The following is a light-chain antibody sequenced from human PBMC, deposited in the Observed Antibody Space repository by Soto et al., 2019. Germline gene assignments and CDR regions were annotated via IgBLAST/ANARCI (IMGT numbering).Light chain of an antibody. CDR3: LQDYTYPYT. CDR1: QAIRND. Sequence: AIQMTQSPSSLSASVGDRVTITCRASQAIRNDLGWYQQTPGRAPKLLIFAVSHLESGVPSRFSGSGSGSDFSITISSLQPEDFATYYCLQDYTYPYTFGQGTKLEIK. CDR2: AVS. V-gene: IGKV1-6*01. J-gene: IGKJ2*01.